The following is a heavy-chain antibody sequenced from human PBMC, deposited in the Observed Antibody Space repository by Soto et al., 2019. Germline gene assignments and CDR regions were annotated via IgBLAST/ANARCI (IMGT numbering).Heavy chain of an antibody. Sequence: ASVKVSCKASGGTFSSYAISWVRQAPGQGLEWMGGIIPIFGTANYAQKFQGRVTITADESTSAAYMELSSLRSEDTAVYYCARSGGSREPRNGVDVWGQGTTVTVSS. V-gene: IGHV1-69*13. J-gene: IGHJ6*02. D-gene: IGHD1-26*01. CDR1: GGTFSSYA. CDR3: ARSGGSREPRNGVDV. CDR2: IIPIFGTA.